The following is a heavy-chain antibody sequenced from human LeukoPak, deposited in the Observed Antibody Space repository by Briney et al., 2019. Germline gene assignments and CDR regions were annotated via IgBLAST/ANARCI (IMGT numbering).Heavy chain of an antibody. J-gene: IGHJ3*02. V-gene: IGHV6-1*01. Sequence: SQTLSLTCAMPLDRVFSNSACWNSIRQSPSRGLEWLGRTYYRSKWYKEYVLCVKCRITINPATSKNQFSLQLTSVTPEDTAEYYCARFLDEIVGATNAFDIWGQGTIVTVSS. CDR3: ARFLDEIVGATNAFDI. CDR1: LDRVFSNSAC. CDR2: TYYRSKWYK. D-gene: IGHD1-26*01.